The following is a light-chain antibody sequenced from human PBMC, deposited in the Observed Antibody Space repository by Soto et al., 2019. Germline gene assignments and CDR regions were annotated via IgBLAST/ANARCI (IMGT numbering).Light chain of an antibody. CDR3: CSYAGSYSWV. CDR2: DVT. J-gene: IGLJ3*02. V-gene: IGLV2-11*01. Sequence: QSALTQPASVSGSPGQSITVSCTGVSTDVGDSTYVSWYQQHPGKAPRLIIFDVTKRPSGVPDRFSGSKSGNTASLTISGLQAEDEADYYCCSYAGSYSWVFGGGTQLTVL. CDR1: STDVGDSTY.